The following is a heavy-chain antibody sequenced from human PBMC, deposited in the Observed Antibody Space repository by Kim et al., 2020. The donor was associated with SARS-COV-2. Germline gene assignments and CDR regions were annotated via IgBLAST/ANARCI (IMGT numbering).Heavy chain of an antibody. CDR2: INHSGST. D-gene: IGHD1-26*01. J-gene: IGHJ1*01. V-gene: IGHV4-34*01. CDR1: GGSFSGYY. CDR3: ARGSQSGSYYFQH. Sequence: SETLSLTCAVYGGSFSGYYWSWIRQPPGKGLEWIGEINHSGSTNYNPSLKSRVTISVDTSKNQFSLKLSSVTAADTAVYYCARGSQSGSYYFQHWGQGTLVTVSS.